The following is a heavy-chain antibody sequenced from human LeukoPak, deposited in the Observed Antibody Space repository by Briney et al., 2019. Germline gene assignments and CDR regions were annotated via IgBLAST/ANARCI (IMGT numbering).Heavy chain of an antibody. Sequence: KPSETLSLTCAVYGGSFSGYYWSWIRQPPGKGLEWIGEINHSGSTNYNPSLKSRVTISVDTSKNQFSLKLRSVTAADTAVYYCARGRGRFDPWGQGTLVTVST. CDR2: INHSGST. J-gene: IGHJ5*02. V-gene: IGHV4-34*01. D-gene: IGHD3-10*01. CDR3: ARGRGRFDP. CDR1: GGSFSGYY.